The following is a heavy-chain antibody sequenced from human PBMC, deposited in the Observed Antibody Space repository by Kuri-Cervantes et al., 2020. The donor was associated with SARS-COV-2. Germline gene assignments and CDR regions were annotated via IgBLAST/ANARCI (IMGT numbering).Heavy chain of an antibody. Sequence: GGSLRLSCAASGFTFDDYTMHWVRQAPGKGLEWVSLISWDGGSTYYADSVKGRFTISRDNSKNSLYLQMNSLRTEDTALYYCARDRGPIAAAEFDYWGQGTLVTVSS. V-gene: IGHV3-43*01. J-gene: IGHJ4*02. CDR3: ARDRGPIAAAEFDY. CDR1: GFTFDDYT. D-gene: IGHD6-13*01. CDR2: ISWDGGST.